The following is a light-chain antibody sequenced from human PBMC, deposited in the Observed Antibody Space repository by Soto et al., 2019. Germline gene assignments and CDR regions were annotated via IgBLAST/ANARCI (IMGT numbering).Light chain of an antibody. Sequence: DIQMTQSPSSLSASVGDRVTITCRASQDINNYLAWYQQKPGKVPKLLIYAASTLQSGVPSRFSGSVSGTDFTLTISSLQPEDVATYYCQKYNNVPWTFGQGTKVDIK. CDR3: QKYNNVPWT. V-gene: IGKV1-27*01. J-gene: IGKJ1*01. CDR1: QDINNY. CDR2: AAS.